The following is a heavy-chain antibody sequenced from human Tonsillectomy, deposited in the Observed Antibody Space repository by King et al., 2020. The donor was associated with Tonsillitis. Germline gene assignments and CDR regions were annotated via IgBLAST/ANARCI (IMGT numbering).Heavy chain of an antibody. D-gene: IGHD3-10*01. CDR3: ARVGYYYGSAALDY. CDR2: IYHSGST. CDR1: GYSISSGYY. Sequence: VQLQESGPGLVKPSETLSLTCAVSGYSISSGYYWGWIRQPPGKGLEWIGSIYHSGSTYYNPSLKSRVTISVDTSKNKFSLKLSSVTAADTAVYYCARVGYYYGSAALDYWGQGTLVTVSS. V-gene: IGHV4-38-2*01. J-gene: IGHJ4*02.